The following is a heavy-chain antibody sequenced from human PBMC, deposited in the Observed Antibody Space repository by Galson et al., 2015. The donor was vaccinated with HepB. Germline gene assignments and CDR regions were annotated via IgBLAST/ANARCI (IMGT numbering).Heavy chain of an antibody. CDR3: AKQILSV. J-gene: IGHJ6*02. V-gene: IGHV3-64D*06. CDR2: ISSNGGST. D-gene: IGHD2-15*01. Sequence: SLRLSCAASGFTFSSYAMHWVRQAPGKGLDYVSAISSNGGSTYYADSVKGRFTISRDNSKNTLYLQMSSLRAEDTAVYYCAKQILSVWGQGTTVTVSS. CDR1: GFTFSSYA.